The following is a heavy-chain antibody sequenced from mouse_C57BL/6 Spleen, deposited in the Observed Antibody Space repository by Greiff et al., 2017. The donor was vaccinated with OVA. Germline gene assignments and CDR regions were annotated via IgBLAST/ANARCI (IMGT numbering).Heavy chain of an antibody. Sequence: QVQLQQPGAELVKPGASVKMSCKASGYTFTSYWITCVKQRPGQGLEWIGDIYPGSGSTNYNEKFKSKATLTVDTSSSTAYMQLSSLTSEDSAVYYCARRAYYYGSSYDFAYWGQGTLVTVSA. CDR3: ARRAYYYGSSYDFAY. D-gene: IGHD1-1*01. J-gene: IGHJ3*01. CDR1: GYTFTSYW. V-gene: IGHV1-55*01. CDR2: IYPGSGST.